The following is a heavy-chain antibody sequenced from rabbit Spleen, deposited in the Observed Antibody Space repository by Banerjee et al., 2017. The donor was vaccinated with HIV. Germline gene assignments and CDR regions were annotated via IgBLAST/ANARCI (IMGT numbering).Heavy chain of an antibody. CDR3: ARGDFGSVTYILKYGMDI. CDR1: GFSFSGSYW. J-gene: IGHJ6*01. CDR2: IGIAGGSP. Sequence: QEQLEESGGDLVKPEGSLTLTCTASGFSFSGSYWICWVRQAPGKGLEWIACIGIAGGSPGYAGWAKGRFTISKTSSTTVTLQMTSLTGADTATYFCARGDFGSVTYILKYGMDIWGPGTLVTVS. V-gene: IGHV1S45*01. D-gene: IGHD4-2*01.